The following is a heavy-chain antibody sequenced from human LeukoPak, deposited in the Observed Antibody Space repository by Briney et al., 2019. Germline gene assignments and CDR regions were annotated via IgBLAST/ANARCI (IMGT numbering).Heavy chain of an antibody. CDR2: ISSSSSYI. D-gene: IGHD3-3*01. CDR1: GFTFSSYS. V-gene: IGHV3-21*01. Sequence: GSLRLSCAASGFTFSSYSMNWGRQAPGKGLEWVSSISSSSSYIYYADSVKGRFTISRDNVKNSLYLQMNSLRAEDTAVYYCARGSRFLEWLSHEVPNWFDPWGQGTLVTVSS. J-gene: IGHJ5*02. CDR3: ARGSRFLEWLSHEVPNWFDP.